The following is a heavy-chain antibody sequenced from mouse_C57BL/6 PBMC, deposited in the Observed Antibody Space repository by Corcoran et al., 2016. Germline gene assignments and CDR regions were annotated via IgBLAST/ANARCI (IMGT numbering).Heavy chain of an antibody. Sequence: QIEWVQSGPELKKPGETVKISCKDSGYTFTTYGMSWVKQAPGKGLKWMGWINTYSGVPTYADDFKGRFAFSLETSASTAYLQINNLKNEDTATYFCARDSNWYFDVWGTGTTVTVSS. CDR2: INTYSGVP. CDR3: ARDSNWYFDV. V-gene: IGHV9-3*01. D-gene: IGHD2-5*01. J-gene: IGHJ1*03. CDR1: GYTFTTYG.